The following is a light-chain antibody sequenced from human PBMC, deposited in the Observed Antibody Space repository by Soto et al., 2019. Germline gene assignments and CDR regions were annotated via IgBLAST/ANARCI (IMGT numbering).Light chain of an antibody. CDR2: AAS. Sequence: DVQMTQSPSSLSASVGDRVTITCRASQSVSIYLNWYQQKPGKAPNLLISAASSLQNGVPSRFRGSGSGTDFTLTSSCLQPEDFATYYCQQSYSTPPWTFGQGTKVEIK. CDR3: QQSYSTPPWT. CDR1: QSVSIY. V-gene: IGKV1-39*01. J-gene: IGKJ1*01.